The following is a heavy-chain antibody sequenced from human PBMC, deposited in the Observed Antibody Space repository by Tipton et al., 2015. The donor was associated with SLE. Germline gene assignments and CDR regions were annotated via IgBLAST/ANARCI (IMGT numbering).Heavy chain of an antibody. J-gene: IGHJ4*02. CDR1: GGSISSSSYY. D-gene: IGHD1-26*01. CDR2: IYYSGST. V-gene: IGHV4-39*07. CDR3: ASRIVGALYYFDY. Sequence: TLSLTCTVSGGSISSSSYYWGWIRQPPGKGLEWIGSIYYSGSTYYSPSLKSRVTISVDTSKNQFSLKLSSVTAADTAVYYCASRIVGALYYFDYWGQGTLVTVSS.